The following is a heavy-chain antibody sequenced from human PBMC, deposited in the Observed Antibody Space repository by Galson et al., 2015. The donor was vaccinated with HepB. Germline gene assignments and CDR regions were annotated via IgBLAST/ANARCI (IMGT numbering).Heavy chain of an antibody. Sequence: SVKVSCKASGSTFTTFGISWVRQAPGQGLEWMGWVSGYNGHTNYAQKLQGRVSMTTDTSTSTAYMELRSLRSDDTAVYYCARVAGHSYGFDYWGQGTLVTVSS. V-gene: IGHV1-18*01. CDR1: GSTFTTFG. CDR2: VSGYNGHT. J-gene: IGHJ4*02. D-gene: IGHD5-18*01. CDR3: ARVAGHSYGFDY.